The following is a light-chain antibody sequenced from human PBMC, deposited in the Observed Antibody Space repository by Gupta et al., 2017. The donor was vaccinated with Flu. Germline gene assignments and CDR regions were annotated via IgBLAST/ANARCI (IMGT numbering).Light chain of an antibody. J-gene: IGKJ3*01. CDR2: QVS. CDR1: QSFVTTRGNNY. CDR3: MQGTNCGGFT. V-gene: IGKV2-30*01. Sequence: YRFRQSFVTTRGNNYLMWLYQRPGQTASQLIYQVSPRVDGGPERFSSSGSGSDFTLKTSSVEAEDVGIYYCMQGTNCGGFTFGHGTKVEIK.